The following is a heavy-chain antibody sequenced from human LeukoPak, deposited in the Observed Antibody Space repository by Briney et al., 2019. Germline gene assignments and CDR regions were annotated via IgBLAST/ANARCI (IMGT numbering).Heavy chain of an antibody. CDR2: IIPIFGTA. CDR3: AREAVAYFYFDY. D-gene: IGHD6-19*01. J-gene: IGHJ4*02. CDR1: GGTFSNYA. V-gene: IGHV1-69*01. Sequence: SVKVSCKASGGTFSNYAFSWVRQAPGQGLEWMGGIIPIFGTANYAQKFQGRVTITADESTSTAYMELSSLRSEDTAVYYCAREAVAYFYFDYWGQGTLVTVSS.